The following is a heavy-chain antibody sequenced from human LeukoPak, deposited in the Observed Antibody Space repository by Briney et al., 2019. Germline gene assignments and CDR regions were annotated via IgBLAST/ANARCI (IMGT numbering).Heavy chain of an antibody. D-gene: IGHD4-23*01. CDR1: GFTPSTYA. CDR2: ISYDGSNK. J-gene: IGHJ4*02. V-gene: IGHV3-30*01. CDR3: TRVANYGGYEFDF. Sequence: GGSLRLSCAASGFTPSTYAMHWVRQAPGKGRGWVAVISYDGSNKYYADSVKGRFSISRDNSKNTVYLQMNSLRAEDAAIYYCTRVANYGGYEFDFWGQGTLVTVSS.